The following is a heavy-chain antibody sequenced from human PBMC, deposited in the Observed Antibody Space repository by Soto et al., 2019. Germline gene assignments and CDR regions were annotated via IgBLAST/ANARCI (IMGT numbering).Heavy chain of an antibody. D-gene: IGHD3-16*01. CDR2: INHSGST. J-gene: IGHJ5*02. CDR3: ARSRGGLQP. V-gene: IGHV4-34*01. Sequence: SETLSLTCAVYGGSFSGYYWSWICQPPGKGLEWIGEINHSGSTNYNPSLKSRVTISVDTSKNQFSLKLSSVTAADTAVYYCARSRGGLQPWGQGTLVTVSS. CDR1: GGSFSGYY.